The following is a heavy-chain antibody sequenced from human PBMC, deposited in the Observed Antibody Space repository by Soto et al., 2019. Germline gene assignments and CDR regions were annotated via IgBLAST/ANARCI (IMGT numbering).Heavy chain of an antibody. CDR2: MNPNSGNT. D-gene: IGHD3-3*01. J-gene: IGHJ5*02. CDR1: GYTFTSYD. Sequence: ASVKVSCKASGYTFTSYDINWVRQATGQGLEWMGWMNPNSGNTGYAQKFQGKVTMTRNTSISTAYMELSSLRSEDTAVYYCARLSYYDFWTPFDPWGQGTLVTVSS. CDR3: ARLSYYDFWTPFDP. V-gene: IGHV1-8*01.